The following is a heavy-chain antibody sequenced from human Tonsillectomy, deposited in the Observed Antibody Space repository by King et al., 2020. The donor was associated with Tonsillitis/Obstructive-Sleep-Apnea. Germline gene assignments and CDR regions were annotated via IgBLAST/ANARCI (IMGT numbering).Heavy chain of an antibody. D-gene: IGHD1-26*01. Sequence: QLQESGPGLVKPSETLSLTCTVSGGSISSYYWSWIRQPPGKGLEWIGYIYYSGSTNYNPSLKSRVTISVDTTKNQFSLKLSSVTAADTAEYYCARHDRGRGSYAFDYWGQGTLVTVSS. V-gene: IGHV4-59*08. CDR3: ARHDRGRGSYAFDY. J-gene: IGHJ4*02. CDR1: GGSISSYY. CDR2: IYYSGST.